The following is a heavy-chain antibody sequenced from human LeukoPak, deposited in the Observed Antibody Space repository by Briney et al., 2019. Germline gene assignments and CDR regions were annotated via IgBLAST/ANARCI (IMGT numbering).Heavy chain of an antibody. D-gene: IGHD3-22*01. CDR2: MSSDGNAM. J-gene: IGHJ4*02. CDR3: VRESEYYFDHSASFDY. V-gene: IGHV3-30-3*01. Sequence: GGSLRLSCAASGFTFTAYLIHWVRQAQGKGLEWVAVMSSDGNAMFYTDSVKGRFTISRDNSKNTLYLQMNSLRAEDTAVYYCVRESEYYFDHSASFDYWGQGTLVTVSS. CDR1: GFTFTAYL.